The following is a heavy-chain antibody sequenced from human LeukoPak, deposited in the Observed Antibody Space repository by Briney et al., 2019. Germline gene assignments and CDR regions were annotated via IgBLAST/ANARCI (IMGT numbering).Heavy chain of an antibody. D-gene: IGHD3-10*01. CDR1: GASIRGYY. CDR3: VRESRTVRGVTPYYYYGMDV. J-gene: IGHJ6*02. V-gene: IGHV4-59*01. CDR2: IYYIGSP. Sequence: PSETLSLTCTVSGASIRGYYWSWLRQPPGQGLEWIGYIYYIGSPNYNTSLKSRVSISVDTSKNQFSLKLSSVTAADTAVYYCVRESRTVRGVTPYYYYGMDVWGQGTTVTVSS.